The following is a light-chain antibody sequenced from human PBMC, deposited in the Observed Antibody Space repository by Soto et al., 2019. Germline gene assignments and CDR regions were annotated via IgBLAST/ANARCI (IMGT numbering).Light chain of an antibody. CDR2: GNS. V-gene: IGLV1-40*01. Sequence: QSVLTQPPSVSGAPGKRVTISCTGSSSNIWAGYDVHWYQQLPGTAPKLLIYGNSNRPSGVPDRFSGSKSGTSASLAITGLQDEDEADYYCQSYDSKVVFGGVTKLTVL. J-gene: IGLJ2*01. CDR3: QSYDSKVV. CDR1: SSNIWAGYD.